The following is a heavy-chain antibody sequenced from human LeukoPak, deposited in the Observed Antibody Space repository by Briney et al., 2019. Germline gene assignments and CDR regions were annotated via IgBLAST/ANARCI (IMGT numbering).Heavy chain of an antibody. CDR3: ARAFNGMDV. J-gene: IGHJ6*02. CDR1: GASISSYY. CDR2: IYYSGST. V-gene: IGHV4-59*01. Sequence: SETLSLTCTVSGASISSYYWTWIRQPPGKGLEWIGYIYYSGSTNYNPSLKSRVTISVDTSKNQFSLKLSSVTAADTAVYYCARAFNGMDVWGQGTTVTVSS.